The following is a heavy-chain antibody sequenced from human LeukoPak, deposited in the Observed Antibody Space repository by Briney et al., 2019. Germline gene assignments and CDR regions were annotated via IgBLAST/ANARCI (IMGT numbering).Heavy chain of an antibody. CDR3: ARDRAHSYGRYFVP. CDR2: TSYGNT. CDR1: GRSISTYY. D-gene: IGHD5-18*01. V-gene: IGHV4-59*01. J-gene: IGHJ5*02. Sequence: PSETLSLTCSVAGRSISTYYWNWIPQTPGKGLEWIGHTSYGNTDYNPSLKSRVTISVDTSKNLFSLRLTSVTAADTALYYCARDRAHSYGRYFVPWGEGALVVVCS.